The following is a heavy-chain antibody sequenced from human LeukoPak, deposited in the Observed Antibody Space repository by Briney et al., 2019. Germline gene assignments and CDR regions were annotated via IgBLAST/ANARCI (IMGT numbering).Heavy chain of an antibody. Sequence: QSAGSLRLSCAASGFTFSSYWMSWVRQAPGKGLERVANIKQDGSEKYYVDSVRGRFTISRDNAKNSLYLEMNSLRAEDTAVYYCARPRGRLQYAFDMWGQGTMVTVSS. J-gene: IGHJ3*02. CDR3: ARPRGRLQYAFDM. V-gene: IGHV3-7*01. CDR2: IKQDGSEK. CDR1: GFTFSSYW. D-gene: IGHD1-26*01.